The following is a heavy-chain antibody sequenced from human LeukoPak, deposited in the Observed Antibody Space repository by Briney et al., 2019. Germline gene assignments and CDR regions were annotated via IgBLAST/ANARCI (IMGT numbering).Heavy chain of an antibody. CDR2: ISSDGSGK. CDR1: GFTFSSYG. D-gene: IGHD1-26*01. CDR3: AKDLTGGNYYLDY. V-gene: IGHV3-30*18. Sequence: PGGCLRLCCTPTGFTFSSYGMHWVRQAPGKGLEWVAVISSDGSGKHSAESVKGRFTISRDNSKNTLYLQMNSLRAEDTAVYYCAKDLTGGNYYLDYWGAGTLGSVSS. J-gene: IGHJ4*03.